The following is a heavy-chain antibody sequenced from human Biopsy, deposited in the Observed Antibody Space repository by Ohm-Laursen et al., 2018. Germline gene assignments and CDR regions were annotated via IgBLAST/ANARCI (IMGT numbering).Heavy chain of an antibody. Sequence: SVKVSCKASGATFSNYAINWLRQAPGQGLEWMGGINPMFGTAKYAQGFQGRVTITADKSTSTADMELSSPRSDDTAVYYCARSFGVVINFEHNWFDPWGQGTLVTVSS. CDR2: INPMFGTA. CDR1: GATFSNYA. J-gene: IGHJ5*02. CDR3: ARSFGVVINFEHNWFDP. V-gene: IGHV1-69*06. D-gene: IGHD3-3*01.